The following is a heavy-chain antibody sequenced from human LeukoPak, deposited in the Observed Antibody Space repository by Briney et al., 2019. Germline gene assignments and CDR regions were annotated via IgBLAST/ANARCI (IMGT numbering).Heavy chain of an antibody. CDR2: IKTKADGGTT. D-gene: IGHD5-18*01. CDR1: GFTFSIAS. Sequence: GGSLRLSCAASGFTFSIASMSWVRQAPGKGLEWVGRIKTKADGGTTDYSAPVKGRFTISRDDSTNTLFLQMNSLKTEDTAVYYCATHRGYSYPTALDYGGQGPLVTVSS. CDR3: ATHRGYSYPTALDY. J-gene: IGHJ4*02. V-gene: IGHV3-15*05.